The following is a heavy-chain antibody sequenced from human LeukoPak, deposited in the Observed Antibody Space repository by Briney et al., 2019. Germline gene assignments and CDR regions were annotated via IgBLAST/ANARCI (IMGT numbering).Heavy chain of an antibody. CDR2: IKQDGTEK. V-gene: IGHV3-7*01. Sequence: GGSLRLSCAVSEFPFSFYEMNWVRQAPGKGLEWLANIKQDGTEKYYLDSVEGRFTISRDNTKNSLFLQVNSLRVEDTAVYYCARDCSTATCQNFWGQGTLVTVSS. CDR3: ARDCSTATCQNF. CDR1: EFPFSFYE. D-gene: IGHD1-26*01. J-gene: IGHJ4*02.